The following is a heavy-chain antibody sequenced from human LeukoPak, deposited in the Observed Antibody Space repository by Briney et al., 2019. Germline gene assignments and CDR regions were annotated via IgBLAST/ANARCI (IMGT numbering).Heavy chain of an antibody. CDR2: INPSGGST. CDR1: GYTFTSYY. D-gene: IGHD6-13*01. CDR3: ARDRAAAATCFDY. J-gene: IGHJ4*02. Sequence: ASVTVSFKASGYTFTSYYMHWVRQAPGQGLEWMGIINPSGGSTSYAQKFQGRVTMTRDMSTSKVYMELSSLRSEDTAVYYCARDRAAAATCFDYWGQGTLVTVSS. V-gene: IGHV1-46*01.